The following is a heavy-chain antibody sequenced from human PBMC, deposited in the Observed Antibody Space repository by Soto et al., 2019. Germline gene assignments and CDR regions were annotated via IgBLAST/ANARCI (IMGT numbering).Heavy chain of an antibody. V-gene: IGHV1-69*13. D-gene: IGHD6-6*01. CDR2: IIPIFGTA. Sequence: ASVKVSCKASGGTFSSYAISWVRQAPGQGLEWMGGIIPIFGTANYAQKFQGRVTITADESTSTAYMELSSLRSEDTAVYYCARAASSAARPGDGMDVGGQGTTVTVS. CDR3: ARAASSAARPGDGMDV. J-gene: IGHJ6*02. CDR1: GGTFSSYA.